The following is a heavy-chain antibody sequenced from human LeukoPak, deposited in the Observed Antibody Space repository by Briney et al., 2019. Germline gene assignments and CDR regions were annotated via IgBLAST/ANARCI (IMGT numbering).Heavy chain of an antibody. J-gene: IGHJ5*02. V-gene: IGHV1-18*01. CDR3: ARVDGGSSFNGFDP. CDR1: GYTFTSYG. Sequence: RASVKVSCKASGYTFTSYGISWVRQAPGQGLEWMGWISAYNGNTNYAQKLQGRVTMTTDTSTSTAYMELRSLRSDDTAVYYCARVDGGSSFNGFDPWGQGTLVTVSS. D-gene: IGHD6-6*01. CDR2: ISAYNGNT.